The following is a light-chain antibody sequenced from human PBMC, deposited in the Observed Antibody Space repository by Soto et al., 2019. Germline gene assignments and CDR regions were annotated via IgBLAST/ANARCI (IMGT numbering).Light chain of an antibody. J-gene: IGKJ1*01. V-gene: IGKV1-5*01. CDR2: DAS. CDR1: QSSSRW. CDR3: HEYSSRYAWT. Sequence: SVGDRVTITCRASQSSSRWLAWYQQKPGKVTKFLMYDASSLESGVPSRFSGSGSGTEFTLTINGLQPDEFETYYDHEYSSRYAWTSGQATTV.